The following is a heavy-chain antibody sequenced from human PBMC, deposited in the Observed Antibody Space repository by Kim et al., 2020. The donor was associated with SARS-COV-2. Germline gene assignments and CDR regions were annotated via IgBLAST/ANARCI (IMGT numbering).Heavy chain of an antibody. CDR2: ISAYNGNT. CDR1: GYTFTSYG. CDR3: ARARHGFGELLYPNWFDP. J-gene: IGHJ5*02. D-gene: IGHD3-10*01. V-gene: IGHV1-18*04. Sequence: ASVKVSCKASGYTFTSYGISWVRQAPGQGLEWMGWISAYNGNTNYAQKLQGRVTMTTDTSTSTAYMELRSLRSDDTAVYYCARARHGFGELLYPNWFDPWGQGTLVTVSS.